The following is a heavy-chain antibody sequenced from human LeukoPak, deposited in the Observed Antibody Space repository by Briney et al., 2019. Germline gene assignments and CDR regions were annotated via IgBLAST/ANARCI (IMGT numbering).Heavy chain of an antibody. CDR1: GGTFSSYA. Sequence: SVKVSCKASGGTFSSYAISWVRQAPGQGLEWMGRTIPILGIANYAQKFQGRVTITADKSTSTAYMELSSLRSEDTAVYYCARRLTPYYDILTGYRGFDPWGQGTLVTVSS. J-gene: IGHJ5*02. CDR2: TIPILGIA. CDR3: ARRLTPYYDILTGYRGFDP. D-gene: IGHD3-9*01. V-gene: IGHV1-69*04.